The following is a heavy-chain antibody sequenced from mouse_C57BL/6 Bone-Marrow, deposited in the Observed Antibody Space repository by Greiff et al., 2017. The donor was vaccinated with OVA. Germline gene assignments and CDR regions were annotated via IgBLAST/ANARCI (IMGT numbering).Heavy chain of an antibody. D-gene: IGHD2-5*01. V-gene: IGHV1-64*01. Sequence: QVQLQQSGAELVKPGASVKLSCKASGYTFTSYWMHWVKQRPGQGLEWIGMIHPNSGSTNYNEKFKSKATLTVDKSSSTAYMQLSSLTSEDSAVYYCAREGVYSNYHYYAMDYWGQGTSVTVSS. CDR2: IHPNSGST. J-gene: IGHJ4*01. CDR3: AREGVYSNYHYYAMDY. CDR1: GYTFTSYW.